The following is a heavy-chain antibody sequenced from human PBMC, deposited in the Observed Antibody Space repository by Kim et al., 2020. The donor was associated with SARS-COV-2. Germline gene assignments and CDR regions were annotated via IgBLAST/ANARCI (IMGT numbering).Heavy chain of an antibody. CDR2: NPNIGDT. D-gene: IGHD3-10*02. Sequence: NPNIGDTSYAQKFQGRVTMTRDTSINTAYMELSRLKSDDTAVYYCAREVFDWGQGTLVTVSS. J-gene: IGHJ4*02. V-gene: IGHV1-2*02. CDR3: AREVFD.